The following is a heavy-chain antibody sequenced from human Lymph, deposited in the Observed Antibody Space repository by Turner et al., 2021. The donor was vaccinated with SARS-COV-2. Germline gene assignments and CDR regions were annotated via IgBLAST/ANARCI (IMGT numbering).Heavy chain of an antibody. V-gene: IGHV3-9*01. CDR3: AKGRRFGMDV. CDR1: GFTFDEYV. Sequence: EVQLVESGGGLVQPGRSLRLSCAASGFTFDEYVMHWVRKAPGKGLEWVSGISWNSGSIGYADSVKGRFTISRDNAKNSLYLQMNSLRAEDTALYYCAKGRRFGMDVWGQGTTVTVSS. J-gene: IGHJ6*02. CDR2: ISWNSGSI.